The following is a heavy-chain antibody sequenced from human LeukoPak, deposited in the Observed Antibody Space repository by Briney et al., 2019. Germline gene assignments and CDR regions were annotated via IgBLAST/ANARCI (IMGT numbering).Heavy chain of an antibody. V-gene: IGHV3-48*01. CDR2: IGIDSGNT. CDR3: ARDYKYAFDN. D-gene: IGHD5-24*01. CDR1: ECTSSDYS. J-gene: IGHJ4*02. Sequence: GSLRLSCAASECTSSDYSMNWVRQAPEKGLEWISYIGIDSGNTNYADSVKGRFTIAGDKAKNSLYLQMNSLRVEERAVYYCARDYKYAFDNWGQGTLVTVSS.